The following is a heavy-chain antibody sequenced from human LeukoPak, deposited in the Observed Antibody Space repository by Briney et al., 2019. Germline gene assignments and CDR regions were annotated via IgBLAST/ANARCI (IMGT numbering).Heavy chain of an antibody. V-gene: IGHV3-23*01. CDR1: GFTFSSYA. D-gene: IGHD3-10*01. Sequence: GGSLRLSCAASGFTFSSYAMSWVRQAPGKGLEWVSAISGSGGSTYYADSVKGRFTISRDNSKNTLYLQMSSLRAEDTAVYYCAKSKGLLWFGELLPGFDYWGQGTLVTVSS. CDR3: AKSKGLLWFGELLPGFDY. J-gene: IGHJ4*02. CDR2: ISGSGGST.